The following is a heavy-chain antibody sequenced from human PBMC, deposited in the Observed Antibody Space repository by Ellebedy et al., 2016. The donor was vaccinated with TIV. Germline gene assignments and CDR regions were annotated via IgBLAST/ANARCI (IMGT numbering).Heavy chain of an antibody. V-gene: IGHV3-23*01. J-gene: IGHJ6*02. CDR3: AKGDEFWSGYSPTYHYGMDV. Sequence: GGSLRLSXAASGFTFGSYAMNWVRLAPEKGLEWVSGLSGSGGRTYYAESVKGRFAISRDNSKNTVSLLMNSLRADDMGVYYCAKGDEFWSGYSPTYHYGMDVWGQGTTVSVSS. D-gene: IGHD3-3*01. CDR1: GFTFGSYA. CDR2: LSGSGGRT.